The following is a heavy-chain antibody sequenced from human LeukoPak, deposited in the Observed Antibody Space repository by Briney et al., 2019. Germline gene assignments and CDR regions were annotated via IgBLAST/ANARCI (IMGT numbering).Heavy chain of an antibody. CDR1: GFTFSSYS. CDR3: ARDRPRIAAAVDY. J-gene: IGHJ4*02. D-gene: IGHD6-13*01. CDR2: ISSSSSYI. V-gene: IGHV3-21*01. Sequence: GGSLRLSCAASGFTFSSYSMNWVRQAPGKGLEWVSSISSSSSYIYYADSVKGRFTISRDNAKNSLYLQMNSLGAEDTAVYYCARDRPRIAAAVDYWGQGTLVTVSS.